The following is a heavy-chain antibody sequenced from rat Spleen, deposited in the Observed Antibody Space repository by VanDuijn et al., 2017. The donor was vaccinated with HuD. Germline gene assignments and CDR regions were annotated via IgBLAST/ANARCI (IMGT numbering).Heavy chain of an antibody. Sequence: EVQLMESGGGLVQPGRSLKLSCAASGFTFSNYYMAWVRQAPTKGLEWVAYISIGGGNTFYRDSVKGRFTISRDDATRTLYLQMNSLRSEDTATYYCATPLPHWGLGVLVTVSS. CDR3: ATPLPH. J-gene: IGHJ2*01. D-gene: IGHD3-1*01. CDR1: GFTFSNYY. V-gene: IGHV5-27*01. CDR2: ISIGGGNT.